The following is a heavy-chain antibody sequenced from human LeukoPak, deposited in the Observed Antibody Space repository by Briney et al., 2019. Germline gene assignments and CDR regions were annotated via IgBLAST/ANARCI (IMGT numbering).Heavy chain of an antibody. J-gene: IGHJ6*03. V-gene: IGHV4-34*01. Sequence: SETLSLTCAVYGGSFSGYYWSWIRQPPGKGLEWIGEINHSGSTNYNPSLKSRVTISVDTSKNQSSLKLSSVTAADTAVYYCARLGTTRYYYYYMDVWGKGTTVTISS. CDR3: ARLGTTRYYYYYMDV. CDR1: GGSFSGYY. D-gene: IGHD4-17*01. CDR2: INHSGST.